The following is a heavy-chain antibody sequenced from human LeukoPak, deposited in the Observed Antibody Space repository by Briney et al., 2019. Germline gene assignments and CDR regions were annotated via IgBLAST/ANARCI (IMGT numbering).Heavy chain of an antibody. CDR1: GGSISSYY. CDR2: IYYSGST. J-gene: IGHJ4*02. CDR3: ARNPWQCDY. Sequence: KPSETLSLTCTVSGGSISSYYWSWIRQPPGKGLEWIGYIYYSGSTNYNPSLKSRVTISVDTSKNQFSLKLSSVTAADTAVYYCARNPWQCDYWGQGTLVTVSS. V-gene: IGHV4-59*01.